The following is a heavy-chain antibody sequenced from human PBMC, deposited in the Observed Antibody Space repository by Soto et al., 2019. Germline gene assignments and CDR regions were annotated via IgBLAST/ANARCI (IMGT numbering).Heavy chain of an antibody. D-gene: IGHD2-2*01. CDR3: TQDTSPAAELDYYNYYGMDA. CDR2: VNWSGKTL. J-gene: IGHJ6*02. Sequence: GGSLRLSCVGSGFSFDDYGIHWVRQLPGKGLEWLSGVNWSGKTLGYAESVKGRFTISRDNAENSLHLQMNSLRPEDTALYFRTQDTSPAAELDYYNYYGMDAWGQGTTVTVSS. V-gene: IGHV3-9*01. CDR1: GFSFDDYG.